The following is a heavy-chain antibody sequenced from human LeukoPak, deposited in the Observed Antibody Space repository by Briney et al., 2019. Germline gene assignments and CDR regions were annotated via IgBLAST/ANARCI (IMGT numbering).Heavy chain of an antibody. V-gene: IGHV1-3*01. J-gene: IGHJ4*02. Sequence: GASVKVSCKASGYTFTSYAMHWVRQAPGQRLEWMGWINAGNGNTKYSQKFQGRVTITRDTSASTAYMELSSLRSEDTAAYYCARSDPYDSSGPAFDYWGQGTLVTVSS. CDR2: INAGNGNT. CDR3: ARSDPYDSSGPAFDY. CDR1: GYTFTSYA. D-gene: IGHD3-22*01.